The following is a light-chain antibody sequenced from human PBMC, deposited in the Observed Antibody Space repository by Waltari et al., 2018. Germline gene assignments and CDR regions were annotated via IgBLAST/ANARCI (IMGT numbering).Light chain of an antibody. CDR2: GTS. CDR3: QQYGTLIT. CDR1: QTVTN. V-gene: IGKV3-20*01. J-gene: IGKJ4*01. Sequence: LCKARQTVTNLAWYQQQPGRAPGLLMSGTSNRAPGIPDRFRGSGSATVFALIIDSLQPEDSGVYYCQQYGTLITFGGGTKVEIK.